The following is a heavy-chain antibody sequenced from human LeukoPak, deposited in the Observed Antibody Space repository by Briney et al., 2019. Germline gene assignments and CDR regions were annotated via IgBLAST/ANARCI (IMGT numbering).Heavy chain of an antibody. CDR2: IWYDGSNK. J-gene: IGHJ4*02. D-gene: IGHD5-18*01. CDR3: ARMDTAMGPSDD. V-gene: IGHV3-33*01. Sequence: GGSLRLSCAASGFTFSSYGMHWVRQAPGKGLEWVAVIWYDGSNKYYADSVKGRFTISRDNSKNTLYLQMNSLRAEDTAVYYCARMDTAMGPSDDWGQGSLVTVSS. CDR1: GFTFSSYG.